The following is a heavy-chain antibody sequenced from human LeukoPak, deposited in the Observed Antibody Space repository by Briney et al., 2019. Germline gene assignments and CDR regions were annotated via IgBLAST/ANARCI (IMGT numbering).Heavy chain of an antibody. Sequence: GGSLRLSCAASGFIFSGYGMHWVRQPPGKGLEGVAVIWSDGSNKYYEDSVKGRFTISRDNSKNTLYLQMNSLRAEDTAVYYCARGIYSGYHYFDYWGQGTLVTVSS. V-gene: IGHV3-33*01. J-gene: IGHJ4*02. D-gene: IGHD5-12*01. CDR3: ARGIYSGYHYFDY. CDR2: IWSDGSNK. CDR1: GFIFSGYG.